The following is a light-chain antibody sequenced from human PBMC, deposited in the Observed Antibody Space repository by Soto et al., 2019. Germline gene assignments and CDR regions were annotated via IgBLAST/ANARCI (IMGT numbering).Light chain of an antibody. Sequence: EIVMTQSPATLSVSPGERATLSCRASQSVTTNLAWYQQQPGQAPRLLIYGASTRATGIPARFSGSGSGTEFTLTISSLQSEDFAVYYCQQYTNRPPWTFGQGTRVDFK. CDR3: QQYTNRPPWT. CDR1: QSVTTN. CDR2: GAS. J-gene: IGKJ1*01. V-gene: IGKV3-15*01.